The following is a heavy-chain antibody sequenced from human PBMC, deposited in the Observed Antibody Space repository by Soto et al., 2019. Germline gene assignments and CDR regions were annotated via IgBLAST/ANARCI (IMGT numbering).Heavy chain of an antibody. CDR1: GYTFSSYG. V-gene: IGHV1-18*01. J-gene: IGHJ4*02. CDR3: ASRGDLMFPGSWDY. D-gene: IGHD3-10*01. Sequence: QVQLVQSGGEGKKPGASVKVSCKASGYTFSSYGINWVRQAPGQGLEWMGWISPHNGDTKTAQRFQGRVSMTTDTSTTTAYMELRSLRSDDTAVYYCASRGDLMFPGSWDYWGQGTLVTVSS. CDR2: ISPHNGDT.